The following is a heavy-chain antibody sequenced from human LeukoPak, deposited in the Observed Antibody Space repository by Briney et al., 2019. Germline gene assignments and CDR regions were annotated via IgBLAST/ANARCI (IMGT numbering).Heavy chain of an antibody. J-gene: IGHJ4*02. V-gene: IGHV4-59*01. CDR2: IHYSGST. CDR1: GGSMTGYY. D-gene: IGHD1-26*01. CDR3: VKRAGTYFDY. Sequence: PSETLSLTCTVSGGSMTGYYWSWIRQPPGKELEYIGYIHYSGSTNYNSSLKSRATISIDTSKNQFSLRLSSVSAADTALYYCVKRAGTYFDYWGQGILVTVSS.